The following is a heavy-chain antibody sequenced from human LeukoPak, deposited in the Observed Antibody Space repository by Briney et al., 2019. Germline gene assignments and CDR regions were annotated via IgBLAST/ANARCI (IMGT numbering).Heavy chain of an antibody. Sequence: SVKVSCKASGGTFSSYAISRVRQAPGQGLEWMGGIIPIFGTANYAQKFQGRVTITADKSTSTAYMELSSLRSEDTAVYYCARVRVNKASIAAAGRSWFDPWGQGTLVTVFS. V-gene: IGHV1-69*06. CDR2: IIPIFGTA. J-gene: IGHJ5*02. CDR1: GGTFSSYA. CDR3: ARVRVNKASIAAAGRSWFDP. D-gene: IGHD6-13*01.